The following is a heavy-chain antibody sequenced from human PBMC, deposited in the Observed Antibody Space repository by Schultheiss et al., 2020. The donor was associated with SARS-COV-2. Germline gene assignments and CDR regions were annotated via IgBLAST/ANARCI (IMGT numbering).Heavy chain of an antibody. J-gene: IGHJ6*02. CDR2: ISYDGSNK. D-gene: IGHD2/OR15-2a*01. CDR1: GFTFSDYY. Sequence: GGSLRLSCAASGFTFSDYYMSWIRQAPGKGLEWVAVISYDGSNKYYADSVKGRFTISRDNSKNTLYLQMNSLRAEDTAVYYCARDLSALEDYYAMDVWGQGTTVTVSS. V-gene: IGHV3-30*03. CDR3: ARDLSALEDYYAMDV.